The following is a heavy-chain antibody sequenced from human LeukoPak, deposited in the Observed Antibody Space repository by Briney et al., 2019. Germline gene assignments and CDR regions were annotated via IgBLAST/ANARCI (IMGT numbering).Heavy chain of an antibody. V-gene: IGHV4-34*01. CDR2: INHSGST. J-gene: IGHJ5*02. CDR3: ARGRTVRGEWFDP. Sequence: SETLSLTCAVYGGSFSGYYWSWIRQPPGKGLEWIGEINHSGSTNYNPSLKSRVTISVDTSKNQSSLKLSSVTAADTAVYYCARGRTVRGEWFDPWGQGTLVTVSS. D-gene: IGHD3-10*01. CDR1: GGSFSGYY.